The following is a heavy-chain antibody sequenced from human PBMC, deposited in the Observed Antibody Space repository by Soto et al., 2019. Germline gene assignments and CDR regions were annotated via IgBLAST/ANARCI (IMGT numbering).Heavy chain of an antibody. J-gene: IGHJ4*02. CDR1: GFTFSEHA. V-gene: IGHV3-23*01. D-gene: IGHD2-15*01. Sequence: ESGGGLVQPGGSLRLSCTASGFTFSEHAMTWVRQAPGKGLEWLSGISGGGSGAYYADSVKGRFTVSRANSNNTLFLQMDSLRVEDTAVYYCAIDLWWYTHWGQGTLVTVSS. CDR2: ISGGGSGA. CDR3: AIDLWWYTH.